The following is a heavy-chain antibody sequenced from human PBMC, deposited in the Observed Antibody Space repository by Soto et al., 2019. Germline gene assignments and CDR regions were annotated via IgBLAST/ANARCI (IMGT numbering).Heavy chain of an antibody. J-gene: IGHJ6*02. CDR2: INHSGST. CDR3: ARGRLDDFWSGYYYYGMDV. Sequence: LSLTCAVYGGSFSGYYWSWIRQPPGKGLEWIGEINHSGSTNHNPSLKSRVTISVDTSKNQFSLKLSSVTAADTAVYYCARGRLDDFWSGYYYYGMDVWGQGTTVTVSS. V-gene: IGHV4-34*01. D-gene: IGHD3-3*01. CDR1: GGSFSGYY.